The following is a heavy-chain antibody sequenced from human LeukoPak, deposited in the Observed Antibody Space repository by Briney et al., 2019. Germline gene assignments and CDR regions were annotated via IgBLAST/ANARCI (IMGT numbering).Heavy chain of an antibody. CDR2: IYYSGST. CDR1: GGSISSGDYY. J-gene: IGHJ4*02. CDR3: ARASSSGYWGDY. D-gene: IGHD3-22*01. V-gene: IGHV4-30-4*01. Sequence: PSETLSLTCTVSGGSISSGDYYWSWIRQPPGKGLEWIGYIYYSGSTYYNPSLKSRVTISVDTSKNQFSLKLSSVTAADTAVYYCARASSSGYWGDYWGQGTLVTVSS.